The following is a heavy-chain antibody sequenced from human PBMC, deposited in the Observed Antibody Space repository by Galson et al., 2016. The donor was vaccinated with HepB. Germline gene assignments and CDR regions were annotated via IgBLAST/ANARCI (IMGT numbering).Heavy chain of an antibody. D-gene: IGHD3-3*01. J-gene: IGHJ4*02. V-gene: IGHV4-39*01. Sequence: ETLSLTCTVSGASVTGGSHYWGWIRQPPGKGLEWIASIYYSGSTYYNPSLRSRVTISVDTSKNQFSLKLMSVTAADTGIYYCARHAEEWLQVRFFFDSWGLGTLVPVSS. CDR2: IYYSGST. CDR3: ARHAEEWLQVRFFFDS. CDR1: GASVTGGSHY.